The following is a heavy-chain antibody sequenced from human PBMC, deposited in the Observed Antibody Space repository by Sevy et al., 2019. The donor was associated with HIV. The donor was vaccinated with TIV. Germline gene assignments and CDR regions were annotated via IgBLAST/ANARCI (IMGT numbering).Heavy chain of an antibody. V-gene: IGHV3-33*08. J-gene: IGHJ4*02. D-gene: IGHD4-17*01. CDR3: ARDLEFYDYGDYGPAFMPDY. CDR2: MWFDGSNT. Sequence: GGSLRLSCAASGFSFSNYAMSWVRQAPGKGLEWVAVMWFDGSNTYYADSVKGRFTISRDIAKNTLHLQMNSLRAEDTAVYYCARDLEFYDYGDYGPAFMPDYWGQGTLVTVSS. CDR1: GFSFSNYA.